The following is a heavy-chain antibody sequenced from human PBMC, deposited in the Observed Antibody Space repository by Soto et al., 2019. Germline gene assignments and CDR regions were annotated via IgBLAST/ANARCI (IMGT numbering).Heavy chain of an antibody. J-gene: IGHJ4*02. D-gene: IGHD3-10*01. CDR2: IDPKNGGT. CDR3: GRDDYGIFSY. CDR1: GYSISAYY. Sequence: QVQLVQSGTEVKKPGASVKVSCQASGYSISAYYIHWVRQAPGQGLEWMGWIDPKNGGTVSAQKFQGRLTMTRDTSISTVYIDLSGLTSDDTALYYCGRDDYGIFSYWGQGSLVTVSS. V-gene: IGHV1-2*02.